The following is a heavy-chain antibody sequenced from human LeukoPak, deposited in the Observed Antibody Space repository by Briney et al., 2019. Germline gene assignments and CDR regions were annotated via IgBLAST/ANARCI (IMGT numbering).Heavy chain of an antibody. V-gene: IGHV3-7*01. Sequence: GGSLRLSCAASGFTFSSYWMSWVRQAPGKGLEWVANIKQDGSEKYYVDSVKGRFTISRDNAKNSLYLQMNNLRAEDTAVYYCARGRFGYGDYFDYWGQGTLVTVSS. CDR3: ARGRFGYGDYFDY. CDR2: IKQDGSEK. D-gene: IGHD3-16*01. J-gene: IGHJ4*02. CDR1: GFTFSSYW.